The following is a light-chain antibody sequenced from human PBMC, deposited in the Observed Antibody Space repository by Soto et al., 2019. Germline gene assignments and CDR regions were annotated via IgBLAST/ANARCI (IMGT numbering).Light chain of an antibody. Sequence: DIQMTQSPSTLSASVGDRVTITCRASQSISSWLAWYQQKPGKALNLLIYGASILQSGVPSRFSGSGSGTDFTLTISSLQPEDFATYYCQQSYSTSGTFGQGTKVDIK. J-gene: IGKJ1*01. CDR2: GAS. CDR1: QSISSW. V-gene: IGKV1-5*01. CDR3: QQSYSTSGT.